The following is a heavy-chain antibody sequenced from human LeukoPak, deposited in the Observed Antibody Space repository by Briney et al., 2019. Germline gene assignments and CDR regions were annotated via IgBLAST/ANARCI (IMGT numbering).Heavy chain of an antibody. V-gene: IGHV4-59*01. J-gene: IGHJ6*02. CDR3: ASGVYYDFWSGYSPYYYGMDV. CDR2: IYYSGST. D-gene: IGHD3-3*01. CDR1: GFTFSSYS. Sequence: GSLRLSCAASGFTFSSYSMSWVRQAPGKGLEWIGYIYYSGSTNYNPSLKSRVTISVDTSKNQFSLKLSSVTAADTAVYYCASGVYYDFWSGYSPYYYGMDVWGQGTTVTVSS.